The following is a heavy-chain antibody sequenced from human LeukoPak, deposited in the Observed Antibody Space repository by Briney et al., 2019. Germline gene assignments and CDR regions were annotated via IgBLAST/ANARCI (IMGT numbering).Heavy chain of an antibody. D-gene: IGHD5-12*01. CDR1: GFIFSSYG. CDR2: IRYDGSNA. CDR3: AKEWLRFFDY. V-gene: IGHV3-30*02. J-gene: IGHJ4*02. Sequence: GGSLRLSCAASGFIFSSYGMHWVRQAPSKGLEWLAFIRYDGSNAYYADSVKGRFTISRDNSKNTLYLQMNSLRAEDTAVYYCAKEWLRFFDYWGQGTLVTASS.